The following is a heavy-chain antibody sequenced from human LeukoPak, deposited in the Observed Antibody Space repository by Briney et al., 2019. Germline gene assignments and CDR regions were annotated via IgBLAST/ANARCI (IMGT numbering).Heavy chain of an antibody. CDR3: AKGSGTSRPYYFDS. J-gene: IGHJ4*02. V-gene: IGHV3-23*01. Sequence: PGGSLRLSCAASGFAFNNYVMTWVRQAPGKGLDWFSAISGSGDSTYYADSVKGRFTISRDSSKSTMYLQTTSLTAEDTAVYYCAKGSGTSRPYYFDSWGRGTLVTVSS. CDR1: GFAFNNYV. D-gene: IGHD6-25*01. CDR2: ISGSGDST.